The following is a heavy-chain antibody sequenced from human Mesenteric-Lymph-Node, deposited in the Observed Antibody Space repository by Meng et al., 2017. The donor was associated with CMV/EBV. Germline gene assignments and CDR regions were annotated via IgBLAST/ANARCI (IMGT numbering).Heavy chain of an antibody. CDR1: GFTFSSYA. CDR2: IIGSGAVT. J-gene: IGHJ4*02. D-gene: IGHD5-18*01. Sequence: GESLKISCAASGFTFSSYAMSWVRQAPGKGLEWVSGIIGSGAVTYYADSVKGRFTISRDNSKNTLYLQMNSLRAEDTAVYYCAKDTGYRPYYFDFWGQGTLVTVSS. CDR3: AKDTGYRPYYFDF. V-gene: IGHV3-23*01.